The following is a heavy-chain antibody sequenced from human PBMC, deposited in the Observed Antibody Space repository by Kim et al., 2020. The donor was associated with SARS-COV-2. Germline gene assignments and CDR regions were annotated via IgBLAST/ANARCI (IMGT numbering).Heavy chain of an antibody. V-gene: IGHV3-30*18. CDR1: GFIFNAYA. CDR2: TSFDGNNE. D-gene: IGHD6-13*01. CDR3: AKDLAAGYFYGMDV. Sequence: GGSLRLSCAASGFIFNAYAMHWVRQAPGKGLEWVALTSFDGNNEYYGDSVKGRFTIFRDNSQSKLYLQMSSLRPEDTAVYYCAKDLAAGYFYGMDVWGQG. J-gene: IGHJ6*02.